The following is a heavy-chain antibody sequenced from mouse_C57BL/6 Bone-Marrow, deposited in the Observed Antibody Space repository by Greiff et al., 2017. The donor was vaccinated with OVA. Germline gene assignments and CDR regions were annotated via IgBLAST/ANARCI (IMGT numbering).Heavy chain of an antibody. CDR1: GYTFTSYW. Sequence: VQLQQPGAELVMPGASVKLSCKASGYTFTSYWMHWVKQRPGQGLEWIGEIDPSDSYTNYNQKFKGKSTLTVDKSSSPASMQLSSLTSADSAVYYVARDYYGRSWFAYWGQGTLVTVSA. CDR3: ARDYYGRSWFAY. V-gene: IGHV1-69*01. CDR2: IDPSDSYT. J-gene: IGHJ3*01. D-gene: IGHD1-1*01.